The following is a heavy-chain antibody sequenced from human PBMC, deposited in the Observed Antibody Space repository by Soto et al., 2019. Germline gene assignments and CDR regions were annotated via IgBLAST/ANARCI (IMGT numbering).Heavy chain of an antibody. CDR1: GYTFTSYY. CDR2: MNPNSGNT. CDR3: ARGADYDFWSGYYYGMDV. V-gene: IGHV1-8*01. J-gene: IGHJ6*02. D-gene: IGHD3-3*01. Sequence: ASVKVCCKASGYTFTSYYINWVRQATGQGLEWMGWMNPNSGNTGYAQKFQGRVTMTRNTSTSTAYMELSSLRSEDTAVYYCARGADYDFWSGYYYGMDVWGQGTTVTVSS.